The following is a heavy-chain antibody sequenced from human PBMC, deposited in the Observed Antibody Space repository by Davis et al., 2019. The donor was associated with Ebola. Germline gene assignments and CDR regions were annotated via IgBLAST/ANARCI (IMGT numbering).Heavy chain of an antibody. CDR2: IVVGSGNT. V-gene: IGHV1-58*01. CDR3: AAAIAARLPDY. D-gene: IGHD6-6*01. J-gene: IGHJ4*02. Sequence: AASVKVSCKASGFTFTGSAVQWVRQARGQRLEWIGWIVVGSGNTNYAQKFQERVTITRDMSTSTAYIELSSLRSEDTAVYYCAAAIAARLPDYWGQGTLVTVSS. CDR1: GFTFTGSA.